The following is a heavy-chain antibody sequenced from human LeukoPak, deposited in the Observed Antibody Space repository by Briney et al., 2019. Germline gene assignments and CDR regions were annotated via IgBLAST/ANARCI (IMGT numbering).Heavy chain of an antibody. D-gene: IGHD6-19*01. CDR1: GGSISSSSYY. Sequence: PSETLSLTCTVSGGSISSSSYYWGWIRPPPGKGLEWIGNIYYSGSTYYNPSLKSRVTISVDTSKNQFSLKLSSVTAADTAVYYCARGSYPGWYNGEFDYWGQGTLVTVSS. J-gene: IGHJ4*02. CDR2: IYYSGST. CDR3: ARGSYPGWYNGEFDY. V-gene: IGHV4-39*07.